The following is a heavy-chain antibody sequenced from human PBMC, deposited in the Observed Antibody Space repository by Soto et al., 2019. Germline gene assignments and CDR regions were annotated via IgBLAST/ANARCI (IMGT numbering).Heavy chain of an antibody. CDR2: IYYSGST. J-gene: IGHJ4*02. Sequence: SETLSLTCTVSGGSISSSSYYWGWIRQPPGKGLEWIGYIYYSGSTNYNPSLKSRVTISVDTSKNQFSLKLSSVTAADTAVYYCARDHAGSGTFDYWGQGTLVTVSS. CDR1: GGSISSSSYY. D-gene: IGHD3-10*01. CDR3: ARDHAGSGTFDY. V-gene: IGHV4-61*01.